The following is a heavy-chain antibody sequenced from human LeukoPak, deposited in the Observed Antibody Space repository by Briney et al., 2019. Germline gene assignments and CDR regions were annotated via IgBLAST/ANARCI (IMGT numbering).Heavy chain of an antibody. CDR2: ISSRSSYI. CDR3: ARVAGDDY. CDR1: GFTPTRYS. J-gene: IGHJ4*02. Sequence: KPRRSLRLSCAASGFTPTRYSMDWVRQAPREGLEWVASISSRSSYIYYADAVKGRFTISRDNAKNSLYLQMNSLRAEYTAVYYCARVAGDDYWGQGTLVTVSS. V-gene: IGHV3-21*01. D-gene: IGHD6-19*01.